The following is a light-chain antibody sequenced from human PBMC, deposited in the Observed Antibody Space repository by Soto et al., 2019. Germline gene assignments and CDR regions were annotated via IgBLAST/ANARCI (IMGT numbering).Light chain of an antibody. CDR3: QQANSFPLA. J-gene: IGKJ1*01. CDR1: QGISSN. Sequence: DIQMTQSPSSVSASVGDRVTITCRASQGISSNLVWYHQKPGKAPNLLIYSASALQSGVPSRFSGSGSGTDFTLTITSLQPEDFATHYCQQANSFPLAFGQGTKVEIK. V-gene: IGKV1-12*01. CDR2: SAS.